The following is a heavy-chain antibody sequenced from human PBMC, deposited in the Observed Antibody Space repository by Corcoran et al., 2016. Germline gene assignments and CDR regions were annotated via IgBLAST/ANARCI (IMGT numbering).Heavy chain of an antibody. D-gene: IGHD6-25*01. V-gene: IGHV1-18*01. Sequence: QVQLVQSGAEVKKPGASVKVSCKASGYTFTSYGISWVRLAPGQGLEWMGWISAYNGNTNYAQKLQGRVTMTTDTSTSTAYMGLRSLRSDDTAVYYCARDRTGGYGPPLDAFDIWGQGTMVTVSS. CDR3: ARDRTGGYGPPLDAFDI. CDR2: ISAYNGNT. CDR1: GYTFTSYG. J-gene: IGHJ3*02.